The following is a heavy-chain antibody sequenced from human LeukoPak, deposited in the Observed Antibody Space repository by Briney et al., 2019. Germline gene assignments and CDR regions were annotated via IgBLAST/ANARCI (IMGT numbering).Heavy chain of an antibody. J-gene: IGHJ4*02. D-gene: IGHD3-22*01. CDR3: ARDRDDSSGYYRETLFDY. Sequence: ASVNVSCKASGYTFTSYDINWVRQATGQGLEWMGWINPNSGGTNYAQKFQGRVTMTRDTSISTAYMELSRLRSDDTAVYYCARDRDDSSGYYRETLFDYWGQGTLVTVSS. CDR2: INPNSGGT. V-gene: IGHV1-2*02. CDR1: GYTFTSYD.